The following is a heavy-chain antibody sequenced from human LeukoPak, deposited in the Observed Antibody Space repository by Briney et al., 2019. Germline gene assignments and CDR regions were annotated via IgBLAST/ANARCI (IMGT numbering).Heavy chain of an antibody. CDR1: GFTFSSYW. Sequence: PGGSLRLSCAASGFTFSSYWMSWVRQAPGKGLEWVANIKQDGSETYYVDSVKGRITISRDNAKNSLSLQMNSLRAEDTAVYYCARDGEQQLADWYFDLWGRGTLVTVSS. D-gene: IGHD6-13*01. V-gene: IGHV3-7*01. CDR2: IKQDGSET. J-gene: IGHJ2*01. CDR3: ARDGEQQLADWYFDL.